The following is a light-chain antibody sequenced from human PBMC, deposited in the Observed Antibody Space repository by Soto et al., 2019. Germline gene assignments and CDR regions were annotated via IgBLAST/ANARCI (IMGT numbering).Light chain of an antibody. V-gene: IGKV4-1*01. CDR3: QQYSSTPPT. J-gene: IGKJ2*01. CDR2: WAS. CDR1: QSVLYSSKNKNY. Sequence: DIVLTQSPDSLAVSLGERATINCKSSQSVLYSSKNKNYLAWYQQKPGQPPKLLIYWASTRESGVPDRFSGSWSGTDFTLTISSLQAEDVAVYYCQQYSSTPPTFGQGTKLEIK.